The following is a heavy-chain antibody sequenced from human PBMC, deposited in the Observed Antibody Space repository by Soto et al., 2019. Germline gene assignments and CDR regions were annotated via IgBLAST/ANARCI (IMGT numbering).Heavy chain of an antibody. Sequence: QVQLVQSGAEVKKPGASVKVSCKASGYTFTSYGISWVRQAPGQGLEWMGWISAYNGNINYAQKLQGRVTMTTDTSTSTAYMERRSLRYVDSAVYYCARDEGDSGYDFPLPFDYWGQGTLVTVAS. D-gene: IGHD5-12*01. CDR2: ISAYNGNI. CDR3: ARDEGDSGYDFPLPFDY. CDR1: GYTFTSYG. J-gene: IGHJ4*02. V-gene: IGHV1-18*01.